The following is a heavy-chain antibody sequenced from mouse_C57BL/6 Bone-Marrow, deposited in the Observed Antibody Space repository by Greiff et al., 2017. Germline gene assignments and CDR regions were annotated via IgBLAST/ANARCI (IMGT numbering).Heavy chain of an antibody. Sequence: VQLKQSGPVLVKPGASVKMSCKASGYTFTDYYMNWVKQSHGKSLEWIGVINPYNGGTSYNQKFKGKATLTVDKSSSTAYMELNSLTSEDSAVYYCARRRGRWLPPYYFDYWGQGTTLTVSS. CDR1: GYTFTDYY. CDR3: ARRRGRWLPPYYFDY. J-gene: IGHJ2*01. V-gene: IGHV1-19*01. CDR2: INPYNGGT. D-gene: IGHD2-3*01.